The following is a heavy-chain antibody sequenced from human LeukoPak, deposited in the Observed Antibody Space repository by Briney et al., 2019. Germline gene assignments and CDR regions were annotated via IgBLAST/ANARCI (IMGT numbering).Heavy chain of an antibody. V-gene: IGHV1-69*05. CDR2: IIPIFGTA. CDR1: GGTFSSYA. D-gene: IGHD3-22*01. CDR3: AREAPAYYYDSGGYPGNYYFDY. Sequence: ASVKVSCKASGGTFSSYAISWVRQAPGQGLEWMGGIIPIFGTANYAQEFQGRVTITTDESTSTAYMELSSLRSEDTAVYYCAREAPAYYYDSGGYPGNYYFDYWGQGTLVTVSS. J-gene: IGHJ4*02.